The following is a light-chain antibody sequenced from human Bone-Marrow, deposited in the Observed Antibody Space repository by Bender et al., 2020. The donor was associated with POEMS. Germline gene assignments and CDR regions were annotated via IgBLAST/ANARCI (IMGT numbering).Light chain of an antibody. CDR1: SSDVGGYNY. J-gene: IGLJ1*01. CDR2: DVT. V-gene: IGLV2-14*01. CDR3: TSYTPSGTLYI. Sequence: SALTQPASVSGSPGQSITISCTGSSSDVGGYNYVSWYQQHPGKGPKLLIYDVTSRPSGVPPRFTGSKSGNTASLSISGLQAEDEADYYCTSYTPSGTLYIFGTGTKVTVL.